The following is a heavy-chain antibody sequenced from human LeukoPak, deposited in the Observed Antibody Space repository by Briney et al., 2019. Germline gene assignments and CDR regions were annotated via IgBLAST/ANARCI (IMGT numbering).Heavy chain of an antibody. CDR1: GFTFSSYA. V-gene: IGHV3-23*01. Sequence: PGGSLRLSCAASGFTFSSYAMSWVRQAPGKGLEWVSAISRTDGSTYYADSVRGRFTISRDNSKNTLYLQMNSLRAEDTAVYYCAKVDDSELLSFDYWGQGTLVTVSS. J-gene: IGHJ4*02. D-gene: IGHD1-26*01. CDR3: AKVDDSELLSFDY. CDR2: ISRTDGST.